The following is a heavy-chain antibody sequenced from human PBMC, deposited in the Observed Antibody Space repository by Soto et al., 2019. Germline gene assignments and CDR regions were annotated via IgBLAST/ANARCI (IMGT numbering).Heavy chain of an antibody. CDR3: ARVSSTAARRSYDS. V-gene: IGHV1-8*01. Sequence: ASVKVSCKASGYTFTIHDIHWVRQAPGQGLEWMAGLNPHSGKAAYAQRFQGRLTMTGNASTSTAYMELRDLRSEDTAMYYCARVSSTAARRSYDSWGQGTRVTVSS. J-gene: IGHJ4*02. CDR2: LNPHSGKA. CDR1: GYTFTIHD. D-gene: IGHD6-6*01.